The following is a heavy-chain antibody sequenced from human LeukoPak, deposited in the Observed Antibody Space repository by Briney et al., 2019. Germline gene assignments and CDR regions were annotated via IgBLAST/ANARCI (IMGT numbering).Heavy chain of an antibody. CDR3: ARGVDYYGV. V-gene: IGHV4-34*01. D-gene: IGHD3-10*01. Sequence: PSETLSLTCAVYGGSFSGYYWNWIRQPPGKGLEWIGEINHSGRTNYNPSLKSRVTISVDTSKKQFSLKLSSVTAADTAVYYCARGVDYYGVWGQGTLVTVSS. CDR1: GGSFSGYY. J-gene: IGHJ4*02. CDR2: INHSGRT.